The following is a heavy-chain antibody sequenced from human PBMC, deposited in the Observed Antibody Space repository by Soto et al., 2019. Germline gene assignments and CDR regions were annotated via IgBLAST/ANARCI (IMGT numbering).Heavy chain of an antibody. CDR3: VGLYFDGSNS. J-gene: IGHJ4*02. V-gene: IGHV4-30-4*01. Sequence: PSETLSLTCSVSGGSITSADYYWSWIRQPPGKDLEYIGNIYYSGTTYYNPSLRSRLSISIDTSKSQFSLKLSSVTASDTAVYFCVGLYFDGSNSWGPGTLVTVSS. D-gene: IGHD3-9*01. CDR1: GGSITSADYY. CDR2: IYYSGTT.